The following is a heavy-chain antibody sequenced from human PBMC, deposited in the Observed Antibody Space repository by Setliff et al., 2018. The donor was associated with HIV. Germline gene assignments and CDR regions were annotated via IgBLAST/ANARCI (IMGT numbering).Heavy chain of an antibody. J-gene: IGHJ4*02. Sequence: ASVKVSCKASGYTFTSYYMHWVRQAPGQGREWMGIINPSGGSTSYAQRFQGRVTITRDTSASIAYMELSSLRSEDTAVYYCARDRSGTYYFDYWGQGTMVTVSS. V-gene: IGHV1-46*01. CDR2: INPSGGST. CDR1: GYTFTSYY. D-gene: IGHD6-13*01. CDR3: ARDRSGTYYFDY.